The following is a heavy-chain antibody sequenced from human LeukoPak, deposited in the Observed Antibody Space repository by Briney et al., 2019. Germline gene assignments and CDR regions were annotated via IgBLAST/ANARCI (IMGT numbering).Heavy chain of an antibody. CDR2: ISSSSSYI. V-gene: IGHV3-21*01. CDR1: GFAFSSYS. Sequence: GGSLRLSCAASGFAFSSYSMNWVRQAPRKGLEWVSSISSSSSYIYYADSVKGRFTISRDNAKNSLYLQMNSLRAEDTAVYYCARDRVAAAGDAFDIWGQGTMVTVSS. D-gene: IGHD6-13*01. J-gene: IGHJ3*02. CDR3: ARDRVAAAGDAFDI.